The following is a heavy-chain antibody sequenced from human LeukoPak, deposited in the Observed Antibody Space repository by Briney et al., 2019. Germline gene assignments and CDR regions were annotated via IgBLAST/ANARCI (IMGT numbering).Heavy chain of an antibody. CDR2: IYYSGST. J-gene: IGHJ4*02. CDR1: GASISSYY. Sequence: SETLSLTCTVSGASISSYYWSWIRQPPGKGLEWIGYIYYSGSTNYNPSLKSRVTISVDTSKNQFSLKLSSVTAADTAVYYCARRKTYCSGGSCYWEYFDYWGQGTLVTVSS. V-gene: IGHV4-59*08. D-gene: IGHD2-15*01. CDR3: ARRKTYCSGGSCYWEYFDY.